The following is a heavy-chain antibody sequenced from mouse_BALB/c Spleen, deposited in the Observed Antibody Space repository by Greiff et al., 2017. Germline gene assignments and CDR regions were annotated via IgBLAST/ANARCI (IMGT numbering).Heavy chain of an antibody. J-gene: IGHJ1*01. CDR2: ISSGSSTI. Sequence: EVQLVESGGGLVQPGGSRKLSCAASGFTFSSFGMHWVRQAPEKGLEWVAYISSGSSTIYYADTVKGRFTISRDNPKNTLFLQMTSLRSEDTAMYYCARRRSSQGGTATNFDVWGAGTTVTVSS. CDR1: GFTFSSFG. CDR3: ARRRSSQGGTATNFDV. D-gene: IGHD1-2*01. V-gene: IGHV5-17*02.